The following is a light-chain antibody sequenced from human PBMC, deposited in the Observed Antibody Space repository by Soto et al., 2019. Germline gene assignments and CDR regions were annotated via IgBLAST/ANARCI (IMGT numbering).Light chain of an antibody. V-gene: IGKV3-15*01. CDR1: QSVSSN. J-gene: IGKJ1*01. Sequence: EIVMTQSPATLSVSPGERATLSCRASQSVSSNLAWYEQKPGQAPRLLIYGASTRETGIPARFSGSGSGTEFTLTISRLEPEDFAVYYCQQYGSSTWTFGQGTQV. CDR3: QQYGSSTWT. CDR2: GAS.